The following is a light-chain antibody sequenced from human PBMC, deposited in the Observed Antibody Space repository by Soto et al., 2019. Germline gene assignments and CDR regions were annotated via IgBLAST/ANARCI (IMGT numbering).Light chain of an antibody. CDR1: SSNIGAGYD. V-gene: IGLV1-40*01. CDR3: QSYDSSLTVV. CDR2: GNI. J-gene: IGLJ2*01. Sequence: QSVLTQPPSVSGAPGQRVTISCTGSSSNIGAGYDVHWYQQVPGTAPKLLIYGNINRPSGVPVRFSGSKSGTSASLAITGLQADDEADYYCQSYDSSLTVVFGGGTKVTVL.